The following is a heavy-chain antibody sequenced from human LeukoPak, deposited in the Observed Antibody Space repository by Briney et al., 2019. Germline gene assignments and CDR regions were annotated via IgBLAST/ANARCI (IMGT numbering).Heavy chain of an antibody. CDR1: GYTFTSYG. CDR2: ISAYNGNT. Sequence: ASVKVSCKASGYTFTSYGISWVRQAPGQGLEWMGWISAYNGNTNYAQKLQGRVTMTEDTSTDTAYMELSSLRSEDTAVYYCAGFSTIFGVVNYGFYYWGQGTLVTVSS. D-gene: IGHD3-3*01. J-gene: IGHJ4*02. CDR3: AGFSTIFGVVNYGFYY. V-gene: IGHV1-18*01.